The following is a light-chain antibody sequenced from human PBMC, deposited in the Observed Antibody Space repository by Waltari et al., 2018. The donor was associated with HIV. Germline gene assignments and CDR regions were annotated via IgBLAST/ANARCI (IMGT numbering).Light chain of an antibody. J-gene: IGLJ2*01. V-gene: IGLV1-44*01. CDR3: ATWDDSLNGHVV. CDR1: SSNIGDNT. CDR2: TNT. Sequence: QSVLTQPPSASGTPGQRVTISGSGRSSNIGDNTVNWYQQRPGTAPKLLSYTNTQRPSGVPDRFSGSKSGTSASLAISGLQSEDEADYYCATWDDSLNGHVVFGGGTKLTVL.